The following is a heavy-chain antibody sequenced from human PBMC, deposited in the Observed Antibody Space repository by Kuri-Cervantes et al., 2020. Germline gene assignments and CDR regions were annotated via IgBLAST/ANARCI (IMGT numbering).Heavy chain of an antibody. CDR2: IGTAGDT. CDR3: AREDYAGITIFGVVIHMDV. CDR1: GFTFSSYG. V-gene: IGHV3-13*01. D-gene: IGHD3-3*01. Sequence: GESLKISCAASGFTFSSYGMHWVRQATGKGLEWVSAIGTAGDTYYPGSVKGRFTISRENAKNSLYLQMNSLRAGDTAVYYCAREDYAGITIFGVVIHMDVWGKGTTVTVSS. J-gene: IGHJ6*03.